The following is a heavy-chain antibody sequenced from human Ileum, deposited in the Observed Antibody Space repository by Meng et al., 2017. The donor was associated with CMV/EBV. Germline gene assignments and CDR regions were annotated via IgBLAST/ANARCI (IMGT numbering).Heavy chain of an antibody. Sequence: FSISNDWINRVGQAPGKGLEWVGRIKSKTDGGTKDYAAPVKGRFTISRDDSKNTLYLQMNSLKTEDTAVYYCTTGEYDSSAYYASVLYWGQGTLVTVSS. CDR3: TTGEYDSSAYYASVLY. CDR1: FSISNDW. D-gene: IGHD3-22*01. J-gene: IGHJ4*02. V-gene: IGHV3-15*07. CDR2: IKSKTDGGTK.